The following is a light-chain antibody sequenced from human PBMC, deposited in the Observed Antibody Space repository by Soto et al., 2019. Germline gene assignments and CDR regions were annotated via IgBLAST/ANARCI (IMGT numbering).Light chain of an antibody. J-gene: IGKJ1*01. CDR2: GVS. CDR3: QQYNSHSKT. V-gene: IGKV3-20*01. CDR1: QNVRSDY. Sequence: EIVVTQSPATLSLSPGGSATVSCRASQNVRSDYFAWYQQKPGQAPRVIIFGVSTRDTGIPARFRGSGSGTEFTLPISRLQPDDFQTFYCQQYNSHSKTFGQGTKVDIK.